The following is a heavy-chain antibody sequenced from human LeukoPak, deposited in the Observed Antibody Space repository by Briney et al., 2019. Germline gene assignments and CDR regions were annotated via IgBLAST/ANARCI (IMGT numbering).Heavy chain of an antibody. V-gene: IGHV3-23*01. CDR2: ISGSGGST. CDR1: GFTFSSYA. D-gene: IGHD3-22*01. J-gene: IGHJ4*02. Sequence: PGGSLRLSRAASGFTFSSYAMSWVRQAPGKGLEWVSAISGSGGSTYYADSVKGRFTISRDNSKNTLYLQMNSLRAEDTAVYYCAKESGGYSRVSYFDYWGQGTLVTVSS. CDR3: AKESGGYSRVSYFDY.